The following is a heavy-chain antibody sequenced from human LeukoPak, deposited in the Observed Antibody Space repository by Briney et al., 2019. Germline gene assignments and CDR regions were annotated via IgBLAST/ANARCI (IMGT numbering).Heavy chain of an antibody. D-gene: IGHD2/OR15-2a*01. J-gene: IGHJ6*03. CDR1: GFTFSDYY. V-gene: IGHV3-11*01. CDR2: ISSSGSTI. Sequence: GGSLRLSCAASGFTFSDYYMSWIRQAPGKGLEWVSYISSSGSTIYYADSVKGRFTISRDNAKNSLYLQMNSLRAEDTAVYYCARDKKDRDYLSDYYYYYMDVWGKGTTVTVSS. CDR3: ARDKKDRDYLSDYYYYYMDV.